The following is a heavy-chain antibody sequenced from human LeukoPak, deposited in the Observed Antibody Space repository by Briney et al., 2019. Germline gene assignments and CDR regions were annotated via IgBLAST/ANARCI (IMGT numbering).Heavy chain of an antibody. CDR2: LRGDGET. Sequence: GGSLRLSCVASGFIFRDYAMSWVRQAPAGGLEWVSSLRGDGETFYTDSVKGRFTLSRGHSRNTVYLQLNNLRVEDTAVYYCAKASWVSSADAVLWGQGTLVTVS. V-gene: IGHV3-23*01. CDR1: GFIFRDYA. D-gene: IGHD3-16*01. J-gene: IGHJ4*02. CDR3: AKASWVSSADAVL.